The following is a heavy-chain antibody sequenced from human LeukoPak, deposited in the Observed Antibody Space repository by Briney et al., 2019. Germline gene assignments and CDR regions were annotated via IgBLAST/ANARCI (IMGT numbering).Heavy chain of an antibody. V-gene: IGHV1-69*13. CDR2: IIPIFGTA. CDR1: GGTFSSYA. J-gene: IGHJ6*02. Sequence: ASVKVSCKASGGTFSSYAISWVRQAPGQGLEWMGGIIPIFGTANYAQKFQGRVTITAGESTSTAYMELSSLRSEDTAVYYCARCTRRAYYYYGMDVWGQGTTVAVSS. D-gene: IGHD6-6*01. CDR3: ARCTRRAYYYYGMDV.